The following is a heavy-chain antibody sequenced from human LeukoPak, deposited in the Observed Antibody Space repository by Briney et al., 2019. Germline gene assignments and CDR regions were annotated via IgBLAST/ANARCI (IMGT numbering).Heavy chain of an antibody. D-gene: IGHD1-1*01. Sequence: ASVTVSCKAFGYTFDTSSISWVGQPPGQRGAWVGWISPNNGNTHYAQGVQGRVTMTTDTSRSTAYMELRSLRSDDTAVYYCTRVRNSNNWWGAFDIWGQGTMVTVSS. CDR2: ISPNNGNT. CDR3: TRVRNSNNWWGAFDI. CDR1: GYTFDTSS. J-gene: IGHJ3*02. V-gene: IGHV1-18*01.